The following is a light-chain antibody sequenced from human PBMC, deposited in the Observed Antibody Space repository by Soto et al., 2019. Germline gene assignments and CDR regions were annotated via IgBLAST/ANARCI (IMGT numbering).Light chain of an antibody. J-gene: IGKJ2*01. CDR1: QRVNNN. CDR3: QQYNDWPPYA. V-gene: IGKV3-15*01. Sequence: EIVMTQSPATLSVSPGERATLSCRASQRVNNNLAWYQQKPGQAPRLLIYGTSTRATGIPARFSGSGSGTEFTLTISSLQSEDFAVYYCQQYNDWPPYAFGQGTKLEIK. CDR2: GTS.